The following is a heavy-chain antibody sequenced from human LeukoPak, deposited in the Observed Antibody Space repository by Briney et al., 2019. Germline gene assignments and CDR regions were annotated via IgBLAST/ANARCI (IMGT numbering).Heavy chain of an antibody. Sequence: GGSLRLSCAASGFTFSSYEMNWVRQAPGKGLEWVSYINSSGSTIYYADSVKGRFTISRDNAKNSLYLQMNSLRAEDTAVYYCASSEGGSYSTQVNYFDYWGQGTLVTVSS. CDR1: GFTFSSYE. V-gene: IGHV3-48*03. J-gene: IGHJ4*02. CDR2: INSSGSTI. D-gene: IGHD1-26*01. CDR3: ASSEGGSYSTQVNYFDY.